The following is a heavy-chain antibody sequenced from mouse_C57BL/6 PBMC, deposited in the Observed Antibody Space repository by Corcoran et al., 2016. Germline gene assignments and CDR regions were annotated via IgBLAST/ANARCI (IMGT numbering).Heavy chain of an antibody. CDR2: INPNNGGT. CDR3: ARRGLREFAY. Sequence: EVQLQQSGPELVKPGVSVKISCKASGYTFTDYYMNWVKQSHGKSLEWIGDINPNNGGTSYNQKFKGKATLTVDKSSSTAYMELRSLTSEDSAVYYCARRGLREFAYWGQGTLVTVSA. V-gene: IGHV1-26*01. D-gene: IGHD1-1*01. J-gene: IGHJ3*01. CDR1: GYTFTDYY.